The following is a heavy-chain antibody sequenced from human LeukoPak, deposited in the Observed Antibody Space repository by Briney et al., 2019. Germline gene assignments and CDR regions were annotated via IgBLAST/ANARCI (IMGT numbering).Heavy chain of an antibody. Sequence: PGGSLRLSCAASGFTLSHYWMHWVRQGPGKGLVWVSLIQNDGSTTNYADSVKGRFTISRDNAKNTLYLQMNSLRDEDTAVYYCARGGYPGAFDYWGRGAPVTISS. CDR2: IQNDGSTT. CDR3: ARGGYPGAFDY. D-gene: IGHD5-12*01. J-gene: IGHJ4*02. V-gene: IGHV3-74*01. CDR1: GFTLSHYW.